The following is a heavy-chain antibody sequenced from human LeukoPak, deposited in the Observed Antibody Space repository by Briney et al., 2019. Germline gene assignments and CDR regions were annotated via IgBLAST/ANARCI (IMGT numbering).Heavy chain of an antibody. V-gene: IGHV4-34*01. CDR1: GGSFSGYY. D-gene: IGHD3-22*01. J-gene: IGHJ4*02. Sequence: SETLSLTCAVYGGSFSGYYWSWIRQPPGKGLEGIGEINHSGSTNYNPSLKSRVTISVDTSKNQFSLKLSSVTAADTAVYYCATLPDYYDSSGYYSEFDYWGQGTLVTVSS. CDR3: ATLPDYYDSSGYYSEFDY. CDR2: INHSGST.